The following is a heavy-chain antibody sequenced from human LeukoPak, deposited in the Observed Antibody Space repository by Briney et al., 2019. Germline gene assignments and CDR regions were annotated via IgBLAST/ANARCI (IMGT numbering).Heavy chain of an antibody. CDR1: GGTFSSYA. Sequence: SVKVSCKASGGTFSSYAISWVRQAPGQGLEWMGGIIPIFGTANYAQKFQGRVTITADESTSTAYMELSSLRSEDTAVYYCARDRDGDYVGSYYGMDVWGQGTTVTVSS. CDR2: IIPIFGTA. J-gene: IGHJ6*02. D-gene: IGHD4-17*01. CDR3: ARDRDGDYVGSYYGMDV. V-gene: IGHV1-69*13.